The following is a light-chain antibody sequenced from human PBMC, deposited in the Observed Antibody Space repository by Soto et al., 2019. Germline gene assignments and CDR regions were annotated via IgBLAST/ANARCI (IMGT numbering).Light chain of an antibody. CDR3: QQHNDWPLT. Sequence: EIVMTQSPATLSVSPGETAPLSCRASQSVNTNLAWYQQKAGQAPRLLIYRISTRATGIPARFSGSGSGTEFTLNIDSLQSEDFAVYYCQQHNDWPLTFGGGTKVEIK. CDR1: QSVNTN. V-gene: IGKV3-15*01. J-gene: IGKJ4*01. CDR2: RIS.